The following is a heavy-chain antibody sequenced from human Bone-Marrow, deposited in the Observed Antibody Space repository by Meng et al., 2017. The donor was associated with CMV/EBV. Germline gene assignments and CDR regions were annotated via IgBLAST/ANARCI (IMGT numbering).Heavy chain of an antibody. CDR1: GGSISSYY. J-gene: IGHJ5*02. Sequence: SETLSLTCTVSGGSISSYYWSWIRQPPGKGLEWIGYIYYSGSTYYNPSLKSRVTISVDTSKNQFSLKLSSVTAADTAVYYCARVPRYGARGWFDPWGQGTLVTVSS. V-gene: IGHV4-59*12. D-gene: IGHD4-17*01. CDR2: IYYSGST. CDR3: ARVPRYGARGWFDP.